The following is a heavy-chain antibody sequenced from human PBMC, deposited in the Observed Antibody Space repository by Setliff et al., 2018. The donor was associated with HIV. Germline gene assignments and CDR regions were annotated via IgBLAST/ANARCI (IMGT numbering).Heavy chain of an antibody. V-gene: IGHV5-51*01. CDR1: GYSFTNYW. Sequence: PGESLKISCQASGYSFTNYWIGWVRQMPGKGLEWIGVIYPGDSTTRYSPSLEGQVTISADRSINTAFLQWSSLEASDTAMYYCIRRRRAPGAADLESYWGQGTLVTVSS. CDR3: IRRRRAPGAADLESY. CDR2: IYPGDSTT. D-gene: IGHD7-27*01. J-gene: IGHJ4*02.